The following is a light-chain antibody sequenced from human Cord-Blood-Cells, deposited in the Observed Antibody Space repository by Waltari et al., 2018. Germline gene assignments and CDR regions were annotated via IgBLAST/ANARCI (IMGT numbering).Light chain of an antibody. CDR3: QQRSNWPL. CDR1: QSVSSY. CDR2: DAS. J-gene: IGKJ4*01. Sequence: SLSPGERATLSCRASQSVSSYLSWYQQKPGQAPRLLIYDASNRTTGIPARFSDSGSGTDFTLTISSLEPEDFAVYYCQQRSNWPLFGGGTKVEIK. V-gene: IGKV3-11*01.